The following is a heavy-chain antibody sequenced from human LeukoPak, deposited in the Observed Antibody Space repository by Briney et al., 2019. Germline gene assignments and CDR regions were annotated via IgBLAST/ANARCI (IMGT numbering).Heavy chain of an antibody. J-gene: IGHJ4*02. CDR3: ARGVYIAAAQYGY. V-gene: IGHV4-59*01. CDR2: IYYSGTT. Sequence: SETLSLTCTVTGGSISSYYWSWIRQPPGKGLEWIGYIYYSGTTNYNPSLKSRVTISVDTSKNQFSLKLSSVTAADTAVYYYARGVYIAAAQYGYWGQGTLVTVSS. D-gene: IGHD6-13*01. CDR1: GGSISSYY.